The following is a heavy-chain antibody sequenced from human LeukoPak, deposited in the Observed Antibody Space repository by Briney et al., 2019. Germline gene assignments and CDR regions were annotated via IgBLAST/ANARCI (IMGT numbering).Heavy chain of an antibody. CDR2: MNPNSGNT. V-gene: IGHV1-8*01. CDR3: ARDLNYDFWSGYFPFATNWFDP. J-gene: IGHJ5*02. Sequence: ASVKVSCKASGYIFTSYDINWVRQATGQGLEWMGWMNPNSGNTGYAQKFQGRVTMTRNTSISTAYMELSSLRSEDTAVYYCARDLNYDFWSGYFPFATNWFDPWGQGTLVTVSS. D-gene: IGHD3-3*01. CDR1: GYIFTSYD.